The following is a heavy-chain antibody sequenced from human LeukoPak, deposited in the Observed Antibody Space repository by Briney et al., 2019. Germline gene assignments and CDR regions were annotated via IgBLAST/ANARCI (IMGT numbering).Heavy chain of an antibody. CDR2: IYMSGST. D-gene: IGHD7-27*01. J-gene: IGHJ6*03. CDR3: ARVVWGGDFHYSLDV. Sequence: SETLSLTCTVSGGSIRSGTDYWSWIRQPAGKGLEWIGRIYMSGSTDYNPSFKSRVTMSVDTSKNQVSLKLRSVTAADTAVYYCARVVWGGDFHYSLDVWGNGTTVIVSS. V-gene: IGHV4-61*02. CDR1: GGSIRSGTDY.